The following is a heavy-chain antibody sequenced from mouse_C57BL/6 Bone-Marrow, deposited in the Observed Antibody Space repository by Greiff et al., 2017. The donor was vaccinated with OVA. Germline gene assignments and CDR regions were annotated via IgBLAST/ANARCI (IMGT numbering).Heavy chain of an antibody. Sequence: QVQLQQSGAELARPGASVKLSCKASGYTFTSYGISWVKPRTGQGLAWIGEIYPRSGNTYSHEKFKGKATLTADKSSSTAYMELRSLTSEDAAVYFCARGRLTGIEAWLAYWGQGTLVTVSA. CDR2: IYPRSGNT. CDR1: GYTFTSYG. D-gene: IGHD4-1*01. V-gene: IGHV1-81*01. J-gene: IGHJ3*01. CDR3: ARGRLTGIEAWLAY.